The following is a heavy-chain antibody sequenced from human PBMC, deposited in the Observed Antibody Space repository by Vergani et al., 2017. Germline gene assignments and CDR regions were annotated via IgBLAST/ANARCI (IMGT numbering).Heavy chain of an antibody. CDR3: ARVVSSSWYDWFDP. Sequence: EVQLVESGGGLVQPGGSLRLSCAASGFTFSSYEMNRVRQALGKGLEWVSYISSSGCTIYYADSVKGRFTISRDNAKNSLYLQMNSLRAEYTAVDYCARVVSSSWYDWFDPWGQGTLVTVSS. J-gene: IGHJ5*02. D-gene: IGHD6-13*01. CDR2: ISSSGCTI. V-gene: IGHV3-48*03. CDR1: GFTFSSYE.